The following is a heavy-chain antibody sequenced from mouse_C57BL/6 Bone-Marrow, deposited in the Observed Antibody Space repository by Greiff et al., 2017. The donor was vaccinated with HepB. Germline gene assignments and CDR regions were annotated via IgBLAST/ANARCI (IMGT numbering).Heavy chain of an antibody. Sequence: EVNLVESGGDLVKPGGSLKLSCAASGFTFSSYGMSWVRQTPDKRLEWVATISSGGSYTYYPDSVKGRFTISRDNAKNTLYLQMSSLKSEDTAMYYCARHGTGSFDYWGQGTTLTVSS. J-gene: IGHJ2*01. CDR1: GFTFSSYG. V-gene: IGHV5-6*01. CDR3: ARHGTGSFDY. CDR2: ISSGGSYT.